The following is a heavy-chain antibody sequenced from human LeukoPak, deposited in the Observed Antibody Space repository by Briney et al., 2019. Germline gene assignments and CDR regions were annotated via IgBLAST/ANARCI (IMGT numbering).Heavy chain of an antibody. J-gene: IGHJ4*02. CDR1: GLMFSAFA. D-gene: IGHD5-12*01. CDR2: IFSDEKTA. V-gene: IGHV3-30*04. Sequence: PGNSLRLSCEASGLMFSAFAMTWGGQAPGKGLEWVAVIFSDEKTAIYADSVKGRFTISRDNSKNRLFLQMDSLRPDDTATYYCASPYSGVDGVSMDYYWGQGTMVTVSP. CDR3: ASPYSGVDGVSMDYY.